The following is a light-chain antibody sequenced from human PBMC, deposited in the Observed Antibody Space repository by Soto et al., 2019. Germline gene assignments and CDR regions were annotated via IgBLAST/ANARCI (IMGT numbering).Light chain of an antibody. Sequence: DSQMTQSPSTLAASVGDRVTITCRASQSVSTWLARYQQKPGKAPKLLIYKASILQSGVSSRFSGSGSGTDFTLTISSLQPDDFATYYCQQYDRYPVTFGGGTKVEVK. CDR2: KAS. V-gene: IGKV1-5*03. J-gene: IGKJ4*01. CDR1: QSVSTW. CDR3: QQYDRYPVT.